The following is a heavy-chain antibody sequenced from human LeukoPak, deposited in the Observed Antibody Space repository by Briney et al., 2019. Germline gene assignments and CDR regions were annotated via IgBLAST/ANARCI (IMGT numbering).Heavy chain of an antibody. V-gene: IGHV3-74*01. D-gene: IGHD3-9*01. CDR3: ARGRYFDCLV. CDR2: INSDGSST. Sequence: GGALRLSCAASGCTFSHYLMHWVRQVPGKGLERVSRINSDGSSTTYADSVKGRFTISRDNAKNTLYLQMNSLRAEDTAVYYCARGRYFDCLVWGQGTTVTVSS. J-gene: IGHJ6*02. CDR1: GCTFSHYL.